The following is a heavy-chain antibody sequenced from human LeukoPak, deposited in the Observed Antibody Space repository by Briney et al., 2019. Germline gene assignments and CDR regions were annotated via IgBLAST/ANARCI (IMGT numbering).Heavy chain of an antibody. CDR1: GYTFTGYY. CDR2: INPNSGGT. Sequence: ASVKVSCKASGYTFTGYYTHWVRQAPGQGLEWMGWINPNSGGTNYAQKFQGWVTMTRDTSISTAYMELSRLRSDDTAVYYCARGTGIPHNWFDPWGQGTLVTVSS. CDR3: ARGTGIPHNWFDP. J-gene: IGHJ5*02. D-gene: IGHD7-27*01. V-gene: IGHV1-2*04.